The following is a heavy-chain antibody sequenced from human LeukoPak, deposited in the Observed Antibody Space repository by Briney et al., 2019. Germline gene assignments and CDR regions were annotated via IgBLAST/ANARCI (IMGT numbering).Heavy chain of an antibody. D-gene: IGHD4-17*01. CDR2: IYYSGST. CDR1: GGSISSYY. J-gene: IGHJ4*02. CDR3: ARDIETFYGAYYFDY. Sequence: SETLSLTCTVSGGSISSYYWSWIRQPPGKGLEWIGYIYYSGSTNYNPSLKSRVTISVDTSKNQFSLKLSSVTAADTAVYYCARDIETFYGAYYFDYWGQGTLVTVSS. V-gene: IGHV4-59*01.